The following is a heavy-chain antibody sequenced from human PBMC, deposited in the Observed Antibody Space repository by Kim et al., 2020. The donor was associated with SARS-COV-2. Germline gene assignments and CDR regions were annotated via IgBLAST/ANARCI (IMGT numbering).Heavy chain of an antibody. Sequence: ASVKVSCKASGYTFTTYAINWVRQAPGQGLEWMGWINTKTGNPTYAQGFTGRFVLSLDTSVSTAHLQITSLQSDDTAVYYCAREREYFDALTGYNNWFDVWGQGSLVTVSS. CDR1: GYTFTTYA. V-gene: IGHV7-4-1*02. CDR2: INTKTGNP. CDR3: AREREYFDALTGYNNWFDV. J-gene: IGHJ5*02. D-gene: IGHD3-9*01.